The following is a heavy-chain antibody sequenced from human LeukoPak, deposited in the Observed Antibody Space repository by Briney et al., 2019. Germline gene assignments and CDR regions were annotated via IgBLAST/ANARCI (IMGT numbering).Heavy chain of an antibody. V-gene: IGHV4-34*01. CDR2: INHSGST. Sequence: NPSETLSLTCAVYGGSFSGYYWSWIRQPPGKGLEWIGEINHSGSTNYNPSLKSRVTISVDTSKNQFSLKLSSVTAADTAVYYCASSGSYVVNYYYYYYMDVWGKGTTVTVSS. J-gene: IGHJ6*03. CDR1: GGSFSGYY. CDR3: ASSGSYVVNYYYYYYMDV. D-gene: IGHD1-26*01.